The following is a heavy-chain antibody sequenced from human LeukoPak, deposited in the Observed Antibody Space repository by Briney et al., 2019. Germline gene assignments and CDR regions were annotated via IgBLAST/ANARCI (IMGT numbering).Heavy chain of an antibody. CDR1: GFTFSSYW. D-gene: IGHD3-3*01. V-gene: IGHV3-7*01. Sequence: GGSLRLSCAASGFTFSSYWMSWVRQAPGKGLEWVANIKQDGSERNYVDSVKGRFTISRDNARSSLYLQMNSLRAEDTAVYYCEREIEDITIFGVVIIGWFDPWGQGTLVTVSS. J-gene: IGHJ5*02. CDR3: EREIEDITIFGVVIIGWFDP. CDR2: IKQDGSER.